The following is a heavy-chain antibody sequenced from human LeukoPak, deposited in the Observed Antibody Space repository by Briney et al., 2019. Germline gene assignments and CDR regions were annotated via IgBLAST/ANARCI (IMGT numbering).Heavy chain of an antibody. CDR2: ISQSGNI. V-gene: IGHV4-30-2*01. CDR3: ARGRIVVVMNPYYYYGMDV. CDR1: GDSISSGGYS. Sequence: SQTLSLTCTVSGDSISSGGYSWSWIRQPPGKGLEWIGYIYHIGYISQSGNIYQNPSLKSRVTISVDTSKNQFSLKLSSVTAADTAVYYCARGRIVVVMNPYYYYGMDVWGQGTTVTVSS. D-gene: IGHD3-22*01. J-gene: IGHJ6*02.